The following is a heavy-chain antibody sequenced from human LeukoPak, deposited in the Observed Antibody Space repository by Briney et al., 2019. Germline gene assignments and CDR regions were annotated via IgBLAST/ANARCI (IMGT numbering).Heavy chain of an antibody. V-gene: IGHV3-23*01. CDR2: IPGSGGTK. CDR1: GFTFNNYA. D-gene: IGHD2-15*01. CDR3: AKDGCYSATSDWGFDS. Sequence: GGSLRLSCAASGFTFNNYAMTWVRQPPGKGLDWVSSIPGSGGTKFYADSVKGRFTVPRDNSKNTVHLQMNSLRADDTAVYYCAKDGCYSATSDWGFDSWGQGTLVTVSS. J-gene: IGHJ4*02.